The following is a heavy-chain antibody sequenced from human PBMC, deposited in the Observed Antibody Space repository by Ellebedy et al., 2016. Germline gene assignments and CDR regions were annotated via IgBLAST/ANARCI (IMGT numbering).Heavy chain of an antibody. CDR3: AMVRGVQHWFDP. J-gene: IGHJ5*02. CDR1: GYTFTSYG. Sequence: ASVKVSCKASGYTFTSYGIGWVRQAPGQGLEWMGWISAYNGNTNYAQKLQGRVTMTTDTSTSTAYMELRSLRSDDTAVYYCAMVRGVQHWFDPWGQGTLVTVSS. CDR2: ISAYNGNT. V-gene: IGHV1-18*04. D-gene: IGHD3-10*01.